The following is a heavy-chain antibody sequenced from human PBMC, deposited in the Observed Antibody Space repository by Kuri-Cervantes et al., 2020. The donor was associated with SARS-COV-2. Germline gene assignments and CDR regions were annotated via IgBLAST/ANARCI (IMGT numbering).Heavy chain of an antibody. D-gene: IGHD5-18*01. J-gene: IGHJ4*02. V-gene: IGHV3-23*01. CDR1: EFTLSSYS. CDR2: ISSSGSST. Sequence: LISSASEFTLSSYSMTWVRQAPGKGLEWVSAISSSGSSTYYADSVKGRFTISRDNSKNTLYLQMNSLRAEDTAVYYCAKARSWIQLWFVYWGQGTLVTVSS. CDR3: AKARSWIQLWFVY.